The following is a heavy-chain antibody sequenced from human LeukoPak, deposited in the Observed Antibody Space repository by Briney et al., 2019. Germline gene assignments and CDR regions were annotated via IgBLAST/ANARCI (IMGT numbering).Heavy chain of an antibody. V-gene: IGHV4-39*01. CDR3: ARHVWFGELTYNWFDP. D-gene: IGHD3-10*01. CDR2: IYYSGST. J-gene: IGHJ5*02. CDR1: GGSFSSYY. Sequence: SETLSLTCAVYGGSFSSYYWGWIRQPPGKGLEWIGSIYYSGSTYYNPSLKSRVTISVDTSKNQFSLKLSSVTAADTAVYYCARHVWFGELTYNWFDPWGQGTLVTVSS.